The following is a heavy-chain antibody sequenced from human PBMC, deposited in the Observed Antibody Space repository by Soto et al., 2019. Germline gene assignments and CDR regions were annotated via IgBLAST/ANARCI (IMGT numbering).Heavy chain of an antibody. J-gene: IGHJ4*02. D-gene: IGHD5-18*01. CDR3: AREGPAHTAMAHFDY. CDR2: ISYDGSNK. CDR1: GFTFSSYA. Sequence: GGSLRLSCAASGFTFSSYAMHWVRQAPGKGLEWVAVISYDGSNKYYADSVKGRFTISRDNSKNTLYLQMNSLRAEDTAVYYCAREGPAHTAMAHFDYWGQGTLVTVSS. V-gene: IGHV3-30-3*01.